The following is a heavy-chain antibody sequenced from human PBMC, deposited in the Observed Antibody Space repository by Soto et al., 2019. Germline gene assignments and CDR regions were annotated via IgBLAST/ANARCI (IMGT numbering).Heavy chain of an antibody. D-gene: IGHD6-13*01. CDR2: ISWDGGST. CDR1: GFTFDGYT. J-gene: IGHJ6*02. Sequence: GGSLRLSCAASGFTFDGYTMHWVRQAPGKGLEWVSLISWDGGSTYYADSVKGRFTISRDNSKNSLYLQMNSLRTEDTALYYCAKDRRRAAADHYYYGMDVWGQGTTVTVSS. CDR3: AKDRRRAAADHYYYGMDV. V-gene: IGHV3-43*01.